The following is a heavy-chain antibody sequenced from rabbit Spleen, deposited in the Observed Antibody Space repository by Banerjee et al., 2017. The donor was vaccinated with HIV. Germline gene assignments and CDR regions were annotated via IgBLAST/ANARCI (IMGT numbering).Heavy chain of an antibody. CDR1: RFSFSDRDV. CDR2: INTATGKG. CDR3: ARDLVGVIGWNFYL. Sequence: QEQLVESGGGLVQPEGSLTLTCKASRFSFSDRDVMCWVRQAPGKGLEWIACINTATGKGVYANWAKGRFTISRTSSTTVTLQMTSLAAADTATYFCARDLVGVIGWNFYLWGPGTLVTVS. D-gene: IGHD2-1*01. V-gene: IGHV1S45*01. J-gene: IGHJ4*01.